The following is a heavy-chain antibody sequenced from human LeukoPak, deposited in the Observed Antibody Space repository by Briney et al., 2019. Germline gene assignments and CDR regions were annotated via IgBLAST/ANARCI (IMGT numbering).Heavy chain of an antibody. Sequence: GGSLRLSCAASGFTFSSYSMNWVRQAPGKGLEWVSSISSSSSYIYYADSVKGGFTISRDNAKNSLYLQMNSLRAEDTAVYYCARDGDSSGYYGYWGQGTLVTVSS. CDR3: ARDGDSSGYYGY. CDR2: ISSSSSYI. D-gene: IGHD3-22*01. V-gene: IGHV3-21*01. CDR1: GFTFSSYS. J-gene: IGHJ4*02.